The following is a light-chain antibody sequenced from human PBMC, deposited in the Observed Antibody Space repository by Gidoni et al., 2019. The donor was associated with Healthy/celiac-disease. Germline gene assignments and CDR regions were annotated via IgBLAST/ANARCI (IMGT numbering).Light chain of an antibody. Sequence: DIVMTQSPDSLAVSLFERATINCKSSQSVLYSSNNKNYLAWYQQKPGQPPKLLIYWASTRESGVTDRFSGSGSGTDFTLTISSLQAEDVAVYYCQQYYSTPWTFGQGTKVEIK. CDR3: QQYYSTPWT. CDR2: WAS. V-gene: IGKV4-1*01. CDR1: QSVLYSSNNKNY. J-gene: IGKJ1*01.